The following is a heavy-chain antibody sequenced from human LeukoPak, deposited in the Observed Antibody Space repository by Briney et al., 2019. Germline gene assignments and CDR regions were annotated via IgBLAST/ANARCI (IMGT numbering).Heavy chain of an antibody. Sequence: GGSLRLSCAASGFSFSRYAMHWVRQAPGKGLEWVAVISYDGSNKYYADSVKGRFTISRDNSKNTLYLQMNSLRAEDTAVYYCAGWYGSGSYYPMDVWGQGTTVTVSS. D-gene: IGHD3-10*01. CDR3: AGWYGSGSYYPMDV. V-gene: IGHV3-30-3*01. CDR2: ISYDGSNK. CDR1: GFSFSRYA. J-gene: IGHJ6*02.